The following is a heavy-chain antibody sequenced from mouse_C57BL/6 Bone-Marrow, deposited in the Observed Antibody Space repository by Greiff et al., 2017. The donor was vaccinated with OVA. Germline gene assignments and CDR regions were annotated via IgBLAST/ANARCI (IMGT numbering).Heavy chain of an antibody. CDR3: ASPITTVVESWYFDV. V-gene: IGHV5-6*01. Sequence: EVHLVESGGDLVKPGGSLKLSCAASGFTFSGYGMSWVRQTPDKRLEWVATISSGGSYTYYPDSVKGRFTISRDNAKNTLYLQMSSLKSEDTAMYYCASPITTVVESWYFDVWGTGTTVTVSS. D-gene: IGHD1-1*01. CDR1: GFTFSGYG. CDR2: ISSGGSYT. J-gene: IGHJ1*03.